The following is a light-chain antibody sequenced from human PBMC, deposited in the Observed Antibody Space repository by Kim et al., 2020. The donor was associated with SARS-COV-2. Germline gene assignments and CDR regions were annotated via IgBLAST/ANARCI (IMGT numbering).Light chain of an antibody. Sequence: SSELTQDPAVSVALGQTVRITCQGDSLRSYYASWYQQKPGQAPVLVIYGKNNRPSGIPDRFSGSSSGNTASLTITGARAEDEADYYCNSRDSSGNHLPYV. CDR2: GKN. V-gene: IGLV3-19*01. CDR1: SLRSYY. J-gene: IGLJ1*01. CDR3: NSRDSSGNHLPYV.